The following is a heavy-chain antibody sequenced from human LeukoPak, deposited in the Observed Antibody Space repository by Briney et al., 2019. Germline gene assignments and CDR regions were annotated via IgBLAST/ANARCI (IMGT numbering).Heavy chain of an antibody. Sequence: PSETLSLTCTVSGGSISSGSYYWSWIRQPPGKGLEWIGYIYYSGSTNYNPSLKSRVTISVDTSKNQFSLKLSSVNAADTAVYYCARVGLPPSNNWFDPWGQGTLVTVSS. CDR3: ARVGLPPSNNWFDP. J-gene: IGHJ5*02. V-gene: IGHV4-61*01. CDR1: GGSISSGSYY. D-gene: IGHD3-10*01. CDR2: IYYSGST.